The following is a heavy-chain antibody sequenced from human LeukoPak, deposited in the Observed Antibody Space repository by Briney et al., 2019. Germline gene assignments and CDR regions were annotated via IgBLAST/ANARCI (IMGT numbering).Heavy chain of an antibody. V-gene: IGHV4-4*02. J-gene: IGHJ4*02. CDR2: IYHSGST. CDR1: GGSISSSNW. CDR3: ARALGYCSSTSCSPDY. D-gene: IGHD2-2*01. Sequence: SETLSLTCAVSGGSISSSNWWSWVRQPPGKGLEWIGEIYHSGSTNYNPSLKSRVTISVDKSKNQFSLKLSSVTAADTAVYYCARALGYCSSTSCSPDYWGQGTLVTVSS.